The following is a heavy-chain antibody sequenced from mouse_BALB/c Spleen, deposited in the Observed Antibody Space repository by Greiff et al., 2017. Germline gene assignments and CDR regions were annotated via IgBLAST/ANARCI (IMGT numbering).Heavy chain of an antibody. V-gene: IGHV3-2*02. Sequence: EVKLMESGPGLVKPSQSLSLTCTVTGYSITSDYAWNWIRQFPGNKLEWMGYISYSGSTSYNPSLKSRISITRDTSKNQFFLQLNSVTTEDTATYYCARGAEGFAYWGQGTLVTVSA. J-gene: IGHJ3*01. CDR2: ISYSGST. D-gene: IGHD6-1*01. CDR1: GYSITSDYA. CDR3: ARGAEGFAY.